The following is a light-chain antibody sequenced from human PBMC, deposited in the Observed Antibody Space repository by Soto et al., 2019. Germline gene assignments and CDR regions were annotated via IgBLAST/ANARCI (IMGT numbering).Light chain of an antibody. CDR3: QQYGGSPRT. CDR1: QSVRSGS. CDR2: GAS. V-gene: IGKV3-20*01. Sequence: EFMVTQSPVTVSLPQGEGATLSCRASQSVRSGSLAWYQQKPGQAPRLLIYGASSRATDIPDRFSGSGSGTDFTLTISRLEPEDFAVYYCQQYGGSPRTFGQGTKVDIK. J-gene: IGKJ1*01.